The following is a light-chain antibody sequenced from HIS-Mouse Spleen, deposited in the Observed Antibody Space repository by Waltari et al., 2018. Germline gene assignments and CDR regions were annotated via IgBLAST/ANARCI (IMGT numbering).Light chain of an antibody. Sequence: QSALTQPRSVSGSPGQSVTISCTGTSSDVGGYNYVSWYQQHPGKATKLMIYDVSKRPSGVPDRFSGSKSGNTASLTISGRQAEDEADYYCCSYAGSYPVVFGGGTKLTVL. V-gene: IGLV2-11*01. CDR1: SSDVGGYNY. CDR3: CSYAGSYPVV. J-gene: IGLJ2*01. CDR2: DVS.